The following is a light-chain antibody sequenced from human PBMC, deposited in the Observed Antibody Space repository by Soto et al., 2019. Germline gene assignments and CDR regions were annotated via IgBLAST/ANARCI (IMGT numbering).Light chain of an antibody. J-gene: IGKJ1*01. Sequence: EIVLTQSPGTLSLSPGERATLSCRASQSVSSSYLAWDQQKPGQAPRLLIYGASIRPTGIPDRFSGSGSGTDFPLTISRLAPDDFAVYYCEQYGRAPTFGQGTKVEIK. V-gene: IGKV3-20*01. CDR2: GAS. CDR3: EQYGRAPT. CDR1: QSVSSSY.